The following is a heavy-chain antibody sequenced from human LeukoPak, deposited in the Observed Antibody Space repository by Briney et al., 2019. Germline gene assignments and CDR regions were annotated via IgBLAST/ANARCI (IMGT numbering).Heavy chain of an antibody. D-gene: IGHD3-9*01. CDR2: ITSGGDYI. CDR1: GFTFNTFY. V-gene: IGHV3-21*01. CDR3: ARGHYDVLAASYKWTPDY. J-gene: IGHJ4*02. Sequence: PGGSLRLSCAASGFTFNTFYMNWVRPAPGEGLGWVSSITSGGDYIYYADSVKGRFTTSRDNAKNSLSLQLNSLRVEDTAVYYCARGHYDVLAASYKWTPDYWGQGTLVTVSS.